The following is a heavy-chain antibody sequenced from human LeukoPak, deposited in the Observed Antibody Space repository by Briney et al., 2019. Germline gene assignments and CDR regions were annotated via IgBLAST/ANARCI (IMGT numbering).Heavy chain of an antibody. CDR3: ARDLYYDSSGQRYYYGMDV. CDR2: ISAYNGNT. Sequence: GAPVKVSCRASGYTFTSYGISWVRQAPGQGLEWMGWISAYNGNTNYAQKLQGRVTMTTDTSTSTAYMELRSLRSDDTAMYYCARDLYYDSSGQRYYYGMDVWGQGTTVTVSS. CDR1: GYTFTSYG. J-gene: IGHJ6*02. V-gene: IGHV1-18*01. D-gene: IGHD3-22*01.